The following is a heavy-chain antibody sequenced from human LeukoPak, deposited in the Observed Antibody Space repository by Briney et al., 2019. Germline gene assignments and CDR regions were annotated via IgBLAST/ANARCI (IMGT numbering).Heavy chain of an antibody. CDR2: MNPNSGNT. J-gene: IGHJ4*02. D-gene: IGHD2-15*01. CDR3: ARDCSGGSCYPFDS. V-gene: IGHV1-8*03. CDR1: GYTFTIYD. Sequence: ASVKVSCKASGYTFTIYDINWVRQATGQGLEWMGWMNPNSGNTGYAQKFQGRVTITRNTSISTAYMELSSLRSEDTAVYYCARDCSGGSCYPFDSWGQGTLVTVSS.